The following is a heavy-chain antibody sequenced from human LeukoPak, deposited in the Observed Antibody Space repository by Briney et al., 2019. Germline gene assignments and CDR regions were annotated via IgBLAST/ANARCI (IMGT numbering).Heavy chain of an antibody. V-gene: IGHV1-69*04. J-gene: IGHJ1*01. D-gene: IGHD3-22*01. CDR2: IIPIFGIA. CDR3: ARGGYYDSSPLQH. Sequence: SVKVSCKASGGTFSSYAISWVRQAPGQGLEWMGRIIPIFGIANYAQKFQGRVTITADKSTSTAYMELSSLRSEDTAVYYCARGGYYDSSPLQHWGQGTLVTVSS. CDR1: GGTFSSYA.